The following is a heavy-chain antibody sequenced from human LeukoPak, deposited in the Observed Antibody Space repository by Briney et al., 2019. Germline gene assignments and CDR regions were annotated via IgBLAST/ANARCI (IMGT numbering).Heavy chain of an antibody. CDR2: INPNSGGT. J-gene: IGHJ2*01. D-gene: IGHD1-1*01. Sequence: ASVKVSCKASGYTFTGYYMHRVRQAPGQGLEWMGWINPNSGGTNYAQKFQGRVTMTRDTSISTAYMELTRLRSDDTAVYYCAKPQGGGSSDWRFDLWGRGTLVSVSS. CDR3: AKPQGGGSSDWRFDL. V-gene: IGHV1-2*02. CDR1: GYTFTGYY.